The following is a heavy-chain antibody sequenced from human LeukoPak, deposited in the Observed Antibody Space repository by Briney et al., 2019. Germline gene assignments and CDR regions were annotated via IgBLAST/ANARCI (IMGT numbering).Heavy chain of an antibody. Sequence: GASVKLSCKASNYTFTSYGMSWVRQAPGQGLEWMAWINDYNGDINYAQTLQGRVTLTTDTSTSTAYMELRSLRSDDTAVYYCARNGSGVWFDYWGQGTLVTVSS. J-gene: IGHJ4*02. CDR2: INDYNGDI. V-gene: IGHV1-18*01. CDR3: ARNGSGVWFDY. D-gene: IGHD3-10*01. CDR1: NYTFTSYG.